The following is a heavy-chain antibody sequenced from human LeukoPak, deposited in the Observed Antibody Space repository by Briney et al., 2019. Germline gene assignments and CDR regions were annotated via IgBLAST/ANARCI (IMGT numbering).Heavy chain of an antibody. Sequence: ASVKVSCKASGYTFTSYDINWVRQATGEGLEWMGWMNPNSGNTGYAQKFQGRVTITRNTSISTAYMELSSLRSEDTAVYYCARDYYDRAFDIWGQGTLVSVSS. J-gene: IGHJ3*02. CDR1: GYTFTSYD. CDR2: MNPNSGNT. V-gene: IGHV1-8*03. CDR3: ARDYYDRAFDI. D-gene: IGHD3-22*01.